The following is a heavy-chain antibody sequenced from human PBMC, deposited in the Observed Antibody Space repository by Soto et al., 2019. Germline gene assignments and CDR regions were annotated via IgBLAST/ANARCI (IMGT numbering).Heavy chain of an antibody. CDR3: AGHLGYCETSACSAYKWFDA. CDR1: GGSISSYY. V-gene: IGHV4-59*08. Sequence: SETLSLTCIVYGGSISSYYWSWILQSPGKGLEWIGYIYYTGNTNYNPSLRSRVTISLDTSKNQFSLNLNSVTAADTAVYYCAGHLGYCETSACSAYKWFDAWGQATLVTVSS. D-gene: IGHD2-21*01. J-gene: IGHJ5*02. CDR2: IYYTGNT.